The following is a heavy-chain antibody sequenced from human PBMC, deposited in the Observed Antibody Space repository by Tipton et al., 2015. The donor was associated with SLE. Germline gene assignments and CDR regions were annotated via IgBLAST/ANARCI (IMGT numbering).Heavy chain of an antibody. V-gene: IGHV3-33*01. Sequence: SLRLSCAASGFTFSSYGMHWVRQAPGKGLEWVAVIWYDGSNKYYADSVKGRFTISRDNSKNTLYLQMNSLRAEGTAVYYCARGASYYYDSSGYYYVDFFDYWGQGTLVTVSS. CDR2: IWYDGSNK. CDR3: ARGASYYYDSSGYYYVDFFDY. J-gene: IGHJ4*02. CDR1: GFTFSSYG. D-gene: IGHD3-22*01.